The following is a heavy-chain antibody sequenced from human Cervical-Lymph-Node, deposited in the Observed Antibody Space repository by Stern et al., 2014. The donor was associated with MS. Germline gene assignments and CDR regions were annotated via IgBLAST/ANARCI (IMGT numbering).Heavy chain of an antibody. CDR1: GIAFSGYA. CDR3: ARQDQRLVTFDN. V-gene: IGHV3-30*04. J-gene: IGHJ4*02. D-gene: IGHD6-13*01. CDR2: ISYDGTSI. Sequence: VQLEESGGRVVQPGRSLRLSCAASGIAFSGYAMHWVRQAPGKGLAWVAFISYDGTSIYYTDSVRGRFTISRDNSKTTLYLQLSSLRPEDTAVYYCARQDQRLVTFDNWGQGTLVTVSS.